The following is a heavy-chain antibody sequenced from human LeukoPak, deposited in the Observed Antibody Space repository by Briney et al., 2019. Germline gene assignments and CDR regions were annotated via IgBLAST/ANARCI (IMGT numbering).Heavy chain of an antibody. CDR3: ARDSRHITLIRGIIIGGFDY. CDR1: GGSISSSSYY. CDR2: IYYSGST. Sequence: PSGTLSLTCTVSGGSISSSSYYWGWIRQPPGKGLEWIGSIYYSGSTYYNPSLKSRVTISVDTSKNQFSLKLSSVTAADTAVYYCARDSRHITLIRGIIIGGFDYWGQGTLVTVSS. J-gene: IGHJ4*02. D-gene: IGHD3-10*01. V-gene: IGHV4-39*07.